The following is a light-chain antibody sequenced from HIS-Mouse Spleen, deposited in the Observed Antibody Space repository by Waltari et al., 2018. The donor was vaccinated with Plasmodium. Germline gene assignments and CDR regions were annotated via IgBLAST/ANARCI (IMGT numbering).Light chain of an antibody. CDR2: KAS. CDR3: QQYNSYSWT. V-gene: IGKV1-5*03. CDR1: QSISSL. J-gene: IGKJ1*01. Sequence: DIQMTQSPSTLSASVGDRVTITCRASQSISSLVALYQQKPGKAPKVLIYKASSLEIGVPSRFIGSGSGTAFTLTISSLQPDDFATYYCQQYNSYSWTFGQGTKVEIK.